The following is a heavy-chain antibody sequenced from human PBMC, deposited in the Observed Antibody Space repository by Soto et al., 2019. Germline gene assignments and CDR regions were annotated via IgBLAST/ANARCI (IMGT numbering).Heavy chain of an antibody. V-gene: IGHV1-24*01. J-gene: IGHJ6*02. D-gene: IGHD2-2*02. Sequence: VVSVKVSCKVSGYTLTELSMHWVRQAPGKGLEWMGGFDPEDGETIYAQKFQGRVTMTEDTSTDTAYMELSSLRSEDTAVYYCATGGGYCSSTSCYTKGMDVWGQGTTVTVSS. CDR2: FDPEDGET. CDR1: GYTLTELS. CDR3: ATGGGYCSSTSCYTKGMDV.